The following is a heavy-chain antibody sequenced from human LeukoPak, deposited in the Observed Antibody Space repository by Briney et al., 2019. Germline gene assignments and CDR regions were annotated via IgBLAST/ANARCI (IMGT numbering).Heavy chain of an antibody. Sequence: GSLRLSCAASGFTFSSYWMSWVRQAPGKGLEWIGSIYYSGSTYYNPSLKSRVTISVDTSKNQFSLKLSFVTAADTAVYYCARHYSSSSDWFDPWGQGTLVTVSS. CDR1: GFTFSSYW. J-gene: IGHJ5*02. D-gene: IGHD6-6*01. CDR2: IYYSGST. CDR3: ARHYSSSSDWFDP. V-gene: IGHV4-39*01.